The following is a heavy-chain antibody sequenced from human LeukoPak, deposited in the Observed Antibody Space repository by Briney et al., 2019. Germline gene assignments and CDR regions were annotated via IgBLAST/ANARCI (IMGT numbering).Heavy chain of an antibody. CDR1: GFTFSNYW. V-gene: IGHV3-21*01. D-gene: IGHD1-26*01. CDR3: ARHTSGRWYFDY. Sequence: PGGSLRLSCAASGFTFSNYWMHWVRQAPGKGLEWVSSISSSSSYIYYADSVKGRFTISRDNAKNSLYLQMNSLRAEDSAVYYCARHTSGRWYFDYWGQGTLVTVSS. CDR2: ISSSSSYI. J-gene: IGHJ4*02.